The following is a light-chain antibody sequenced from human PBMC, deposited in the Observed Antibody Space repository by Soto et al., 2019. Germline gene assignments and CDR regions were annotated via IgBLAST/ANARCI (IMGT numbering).Light chain of an antibody. CDR3: QQYNNWPRIT. CDR1: QSVSSN. V-gene: IGKV3D-15*01. Sequence: EIVMTQSPATLSVSPGERATLSCRASQSVSSNLAWYQQKPGQAPRLLIYGASIRATGIPARFSGSGSGTEFTLTISSLQSEDFAVYYCQQYNNWPRITFGQGTRLEIK. CDR2: GAS. J-gene: IGKJ5*01.